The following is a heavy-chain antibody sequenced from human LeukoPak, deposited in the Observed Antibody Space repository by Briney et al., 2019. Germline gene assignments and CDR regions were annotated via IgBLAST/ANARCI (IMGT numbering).Heavy chain of an antibody. V-gene: IGHV5-51*01. CDR3: ARYGGGIAAAGGPDY. CDR2: IYPGDSDT. Sequence: GESLKISCKGSGYTFTTYWIGWVRQMPGKGLEWMGIIYPGDSDTRYSPSFQGQVTISADKSISTAYLQWSSLKASDTAMYYCARYGGGIAAAGGPDYWGQGTLVTVSS. CDR1: GYTFTTYW. J-gene: IGHJ4*02. D-gene: IGHD6-13*01.